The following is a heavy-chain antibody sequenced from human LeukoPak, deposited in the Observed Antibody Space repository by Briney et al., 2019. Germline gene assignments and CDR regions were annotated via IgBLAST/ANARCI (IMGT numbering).Heavy chain of an antibody. CDR3: ARGWRPNYGSGTPPRDDAFDI. D-gene: IGHD3-10*01. J-gene: IGHJ3*02. V-gene: IGHV4-34*01. Sequence: SETLTLTCAVYGGSFSGYYWSWIRQPPGKGLEWIGEINHSGSTNYNPSLKSRVTISVDTSKNQFSLKLSSVTAADTAVYYCARGWRPNYGSGTPPRDDAFDIWGQGTMVTVSS. CDR2: INHSGST. CDR1: GGSFSGYY.